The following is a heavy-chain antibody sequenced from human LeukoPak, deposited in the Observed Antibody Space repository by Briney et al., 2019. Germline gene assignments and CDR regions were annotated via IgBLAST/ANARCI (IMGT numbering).Heavy chain of an antibody. D-gene: IGHD4-17*01. CDR2: IHHSGTT. V-gene: IGHV4-39*07. Sequence: SETLSLTCTVSGGSISSYYWDWIRQPPGKGLEFIASIHHSGTTYYNLALKSRVTISVDTSKNQFSLKLSSVTAADTAVYYCARDRFYANDYGDGGNWFDPWGQGTLVTVSS. CDR3: ARDRFYANDYGDGGNWFDP. CDR1: GGSISSYY. J-gene: IGHJ5*02.